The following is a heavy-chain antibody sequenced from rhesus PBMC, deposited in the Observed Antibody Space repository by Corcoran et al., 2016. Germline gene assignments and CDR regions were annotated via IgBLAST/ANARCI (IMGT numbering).Heavy chain of an antibody. Sequence: QVQLQESGPGLVKPSETLSLTCAVSGGSFSSYWWSWIRQPPGKGLEWIGEINGNSGGTNYNPSLKSRVTISKDASKNQFSLKLSSVTAADTAVYYCARTYYNIWTGYLDYWGQGVLVTVSS. D-gene: IGHD3-3*01. CDR3: ARTYYNIWTGYLDY. CDR2: INGNSGGT. CDR1: GGSFSSYW. V-gene: IGHV4-80*01. J-gene: IGHJ4*01.